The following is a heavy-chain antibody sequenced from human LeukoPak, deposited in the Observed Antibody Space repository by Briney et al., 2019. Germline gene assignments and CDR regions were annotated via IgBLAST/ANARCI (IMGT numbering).Heavy chain of an antibody. J-gene: IGHJ4*02. D-gene: IGHD3-10*01. CDR1: GYTFTSFY. CDR3: ARDTVTMVRGGRTEIDY. V-gene: IGHV1-46*01. Sequence: GASVKVSCKASGYTFTSFYMHWVRQAPGQGLEWMGIINPSGGSTSYAQKFQGRVTMTTDTSTSTAYMELRSLRSDDTAVYYCARDTVTMVRGGRTEIDYWGQGTLVTVSS. CDR2: INPSGGST.